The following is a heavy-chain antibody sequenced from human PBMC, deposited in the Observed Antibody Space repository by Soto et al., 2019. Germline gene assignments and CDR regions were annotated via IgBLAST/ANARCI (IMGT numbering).Heavy chain of an antibody. CDR1: DGSISSSSYY. V-gene: IGHV4-39*01. Sequence: KPSETLSLTCTVSDGSISSSSYYWGWIRQPPGKGLEWIGSIYYGGSTYYNPSLKSRVTISVDTSKSQFSLKLSSVTAADTAVYYCARRDYFDYWGQGTLVTVSS. J-gene: IGHJ4*02. CDR2: IYYGGST. CDR3: ARRDYFDY.